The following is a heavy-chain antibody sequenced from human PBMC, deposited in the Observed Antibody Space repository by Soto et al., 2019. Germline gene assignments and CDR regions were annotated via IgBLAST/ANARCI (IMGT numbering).Heavy chain of an antibody. CDR1: GYNFHSFV. CDR3: ARTFAYCAANCDSPHPLLHY. J-gene: IGHJ4*02. V-gene: IGHV1-3*04. CDR2: VNTGSGNT. Sequence: QVQLVQSGAEVKKPGASVKVSCKASGYNFHSFVIHWMRQAPGQRFEWMGWVNTGSGNTKYSQNFQGRVTITSESPANTVYMELSSLSSEDTAVYYCARTFAYCAANCDSPHPLLHYWGQGTLVAVSS. D-gene: IGHD2-21*01.